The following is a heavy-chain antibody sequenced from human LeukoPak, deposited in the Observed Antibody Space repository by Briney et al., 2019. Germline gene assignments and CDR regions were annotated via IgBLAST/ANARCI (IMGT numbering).Heavy chain of an antibody. CDR2: ISYDGSNK. D-gene: IGHD6-19*01. Sequence: GGSLRLSCAASGFTFSSYGMHWVRQAPGKGLEWVAVISYDGSNKYYADSVKGRFTISGDNSKNTLYLQMNSLRAEDTAVYYCAKKISSGWYISATYMDVWGKGTTVTVSS. CDR3: AKKISSGWYISATYMDV. J-gene: IGHJ6*03. V-gene: IGHV3-30*18. CDR1: GFTFSSYG.